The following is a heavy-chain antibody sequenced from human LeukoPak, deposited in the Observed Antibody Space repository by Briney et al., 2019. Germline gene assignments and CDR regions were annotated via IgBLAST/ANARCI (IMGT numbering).Heavy chain of an antibody. V-gene: IGHV4-4*07. CDR3: ARCPYSSGWYAFDY. D-gene: IGHD6-19*01. Sequence: SETLSLTCTVSGGSISSYYWSWIWQPAGKGLEWIGRIYSGGNTNYNPSLKSRVTMSVDTSKNQVSLKLSSVTDADTAVYYCARCPYSSGWYAFDYWGHGTLVTVSS. CDR2: IYSGGNT. J-gene: IGHJ4*01. CDR1: GGSISSYY.